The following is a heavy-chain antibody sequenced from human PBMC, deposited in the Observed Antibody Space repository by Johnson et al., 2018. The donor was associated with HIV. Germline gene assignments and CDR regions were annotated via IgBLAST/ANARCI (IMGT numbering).Heavy chain of an antibody. Sequence: MQLVESGGGLVQPGTSLRLSCVASGFTFSNYAMTWVRQAPGEGLEWVADITASGGTTYYADSVKGRFTVSRDDSKNTLYLQMNSLRAEDTALYYCTRGATWFGDAFDIWGQGTMVTVSS. CDR3: TRGATWFGDAFDI. CDR1: GFTFSNYA. V-gene: IGHV3-23*04. J-gene: IGHJ3*02. CDR2: ITASGGTT. D-gene: IGHD3-10*01.